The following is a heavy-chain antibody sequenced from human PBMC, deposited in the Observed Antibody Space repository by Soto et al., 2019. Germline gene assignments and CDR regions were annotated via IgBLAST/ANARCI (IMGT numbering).Heavy chain of an antibody. V-gene: IGHV4-39*02. CDR3: ARESGDDYGGNNWFDS. D-gene: IGHD4-17*01. CDR1: GGSISSSSYY. CDR2: IYYSGST. J-gene: IGHJ5*01. Sequence: SETLSLTCTVSGGSISSSSYYWGWIRQPPGKGLEWIGSIYYSGSTYSNPSLKSRVTLSVDKSKNQFSLNLSSVTAADTAVYYCARESGDDYGGNNWFDSWGQGTLVTVSS.